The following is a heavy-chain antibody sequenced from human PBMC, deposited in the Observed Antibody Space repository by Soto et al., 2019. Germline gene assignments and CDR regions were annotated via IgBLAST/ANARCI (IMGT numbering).Heavy chain of an antibody. J-gene: IGHJ3*02. V-gene: IGHV4-30-4*01. Sequence: SETLSLTCTVSGGSISSGDYYWSWIRQPPGKGQEWIGYIYYSGSTYYNTSLKSRVTISVDTSKNQFSLKLSSVIAADTSVYFCARVWGRGSDLDAFDIWGQGTMVTVSS. D-gene: IGHD3-16*01. CDR3: ARVWGRGSDLDAFDI. CDR2: IYYSGST. CDR1: GGSISSGDYY.